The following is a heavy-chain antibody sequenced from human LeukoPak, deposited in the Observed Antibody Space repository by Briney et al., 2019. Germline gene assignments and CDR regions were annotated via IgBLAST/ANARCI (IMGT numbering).Heavy chain of an antibody. CDR3: ARPSTFGELDY. D-gene: IGHD3-10*01. V-gene: IGHV3-30-3*01. J-gene: IGHJ4*02. CDR1: GFTFSSYA. CDR2: ISYDGSNK. Sequence: SLRLSCAASGFTFSSYALHWVRQAPGKGLEWVAVISYDGSNKYYADSVKGRFTISRDNSKNTLYLQMNSLRAEDTAVYYCARPSTFGELDYWGQGTLVTVSS.